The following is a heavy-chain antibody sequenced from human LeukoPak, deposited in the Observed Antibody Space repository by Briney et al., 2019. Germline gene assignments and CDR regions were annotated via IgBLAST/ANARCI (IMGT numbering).Heavy chain of an antibody. CDR3: ARGIVDNNGWYHCDL. V-gene: IGHV1-2*02. Sequence: ASVKVSCKASGYTFIGYYIHWVRQAPGQGLEWMGWTKPKSGDTNYAQRFQGRVTMTRDTSISTAYMELSGLTIDDTADYYCARGIVDNNGWYHCDLWGQGTLVTVSS. CDR1: GYTFIGYY. J-gene: IGHJ5*02. D-gene: IGHD3-22*01. CDR2: TKPKSGDT.